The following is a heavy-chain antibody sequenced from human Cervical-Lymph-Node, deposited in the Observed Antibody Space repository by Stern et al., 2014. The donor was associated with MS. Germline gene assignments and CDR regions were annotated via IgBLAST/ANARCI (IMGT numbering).Heavy chain of an antibody. J-gene: IGHJ4*02. V-gene: IGHV1-46*01. Sequence: QDQLVQSGAEVMKPGASVKVSCRASGFPFTSYYIHWMRQAPGQGLEWMGVISPGDGSTTYAPKFQGRVTVTRDTSTNTVYMELQSLRSDDTAVYFCARDCYGSGSPPRFWGQGTLVTVSS. CDR2: ISPGDGST. CDR1: GFPFTSYY. CDR3: ARDCYGSGSPPRF. D-gene: IGHD3-10*01.